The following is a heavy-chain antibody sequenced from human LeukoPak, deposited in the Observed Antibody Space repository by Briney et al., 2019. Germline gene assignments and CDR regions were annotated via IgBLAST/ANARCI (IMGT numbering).Heavy chain of an antibody. J-gene: IGHJ4*02. D-gene: IGHD3-3*01. CDR3: ATYDFWSGYNFDY. CDR2: FDPEDGET. Sequence: ASVKVSCKVSGYTLTELSMHWVRQAPGKGLEWMGGFDPEDGETIYAQKFQGRVTMTEDTSTDPAYMELSSLRSEDTAVYYCATYDFWSGYNFDYWGQGTLVTVSS. CDR1: GYTLTELS. V-gene: IGHV1-24*01.